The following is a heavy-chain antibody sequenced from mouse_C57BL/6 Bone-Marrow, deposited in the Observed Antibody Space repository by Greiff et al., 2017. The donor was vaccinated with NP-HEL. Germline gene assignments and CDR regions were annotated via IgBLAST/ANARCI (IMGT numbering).Heavy chain of an antibody. D-gene: IGHD2-1*01. CDR2: IRLKSDNYAS. J-gene: IGHJ4*01. CDR1: GFTFRNYW. Sequence: EVHLVESGGGLVQPGGSMKLSCVVSGFTFRNYWMNWVRQSPEKGLEWVAQIRLKSDNYASHSAVSVKGRFTISRADSKSCVSLQMNNLKAEDTGIYYCTIDYGNSYYAMCDWGKGASVTVST. V-gene: IGHV6-3*01. CDR3: TIDYGNSYYAMCD.